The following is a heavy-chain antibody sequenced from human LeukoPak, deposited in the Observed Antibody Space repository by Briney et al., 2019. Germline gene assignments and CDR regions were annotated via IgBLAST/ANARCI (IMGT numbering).Heavy chain of an antibody. V-gene: IGHV3-30*04. CDR3: ATDYHGYFDY. CDR2: ISYDGSNK. D-gene: IGHD1-14*01. Sequence: SGRSLRLSCAASGFTFSSYAMHRVRQAPGKGLEWVAVISYDGSNKYYADSVKGRFTISRDNSKNTLYLQMNSLRAEDTAVYYCATDYHGYFDYWGQGTLVTVPS. J-gene: IGHJ4*02. CDR1: GFTFSSYA.